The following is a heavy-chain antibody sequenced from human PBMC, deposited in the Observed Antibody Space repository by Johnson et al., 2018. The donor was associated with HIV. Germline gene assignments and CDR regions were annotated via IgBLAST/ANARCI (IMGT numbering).Heavy chain of an antibody. V-gene: IGHV3-11*04. Sequence: KGRFTISRDNAKNSLYLQMNSLRAEDTAMYYCARAGAGAFDLWGRGTMVTVSS. J-gene: IGHJ3*01. CDR3: ARAGAGAFDL.